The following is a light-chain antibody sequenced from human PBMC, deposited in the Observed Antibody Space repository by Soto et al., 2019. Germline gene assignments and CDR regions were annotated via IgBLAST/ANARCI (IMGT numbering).Light chain of an antibody. CDR1: QSVSNY. CDR2: DTS. V-gene: IGKV3-11*01. Sequence: VWTQSPATLSLSPGQRATLSCRASQSVSNYLAWYQQKPGQAPRLLIYDTSKRGTGIPARISGSGSGTDFTLTISSLEPDDFAVYYCQQRSSWLTFGGGTKVEIK. J-gene: IGKJ4*01. CDR3: QQRSSWLT.